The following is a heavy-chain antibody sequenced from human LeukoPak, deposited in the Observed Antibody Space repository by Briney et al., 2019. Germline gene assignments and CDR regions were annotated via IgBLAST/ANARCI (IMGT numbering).Heavy chain of an antibody. Sequence: GGSLRLSCAASGFTFSSYEMNWVRQAPGKGLEWVSYISSSGSTIYYADSVKGRFTISRDNAKNSLYLQMNSLRAEDTAVYYCARDASHTPLDYWGQGTLVTVSS. CDR1: GFTFSSYE. D-gene: IGHD3-16*01. CDR2: ISSSGSTI. J-gene: IGHJ4*02. CDR3: ARDASHTPLDY. V-gene: IGHV3-48*03.